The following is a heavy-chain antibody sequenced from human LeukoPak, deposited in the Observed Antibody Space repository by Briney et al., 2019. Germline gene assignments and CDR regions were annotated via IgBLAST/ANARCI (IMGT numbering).Heavy chain of an antibody. CDR1: GGSISSYH. D-gene: IGHD6-13*01. CDR3: ARVLELAAPDAFDI. J-gene: IGHJ3*02. Sequence: PSETLSLTCTVSGGSISSYHWSWIRQPPGKGLEWIGLFYYSGSTNYNPSLKSRVTISVDTSKNQFSLKLSSVTAADTAVYYCARVLELAAPDAFDIWGQGTMVTVSS. V-gene: IGHV4-59*01. CDR2: FYYSGST.